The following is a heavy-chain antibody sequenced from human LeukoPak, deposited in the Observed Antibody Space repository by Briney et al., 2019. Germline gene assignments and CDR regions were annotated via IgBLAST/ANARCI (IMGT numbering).Heavy chain of an antibody. Sequence: GGSLRLSCAASGFTFSDYYMGWIRQAPGKGLEWVSYISSSAIAFYYADSVKGRFTIYRDNAKNSLYLQMNSLRAEDTAVYYCARAEYSSSPFDYWGQGTLVTVSS. V-gene: IGHV3-11*01. CDR3: ARAEYSSSPFDY. CDR1: GFTFSDYY. J-gene: IGHJ4*02. CDR2: ISSSAIAF. D-gene: IGHD6-6*01.